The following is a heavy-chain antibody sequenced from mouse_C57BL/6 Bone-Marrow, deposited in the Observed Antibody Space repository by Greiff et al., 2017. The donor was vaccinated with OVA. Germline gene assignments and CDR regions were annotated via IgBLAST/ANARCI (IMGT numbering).Heavy chain of an antibody. Sequence: EVQLQQSGPELVKPGASVKISCKASGYTSTDYYMNWVKQSHGKSLEWIGDINPNNGGTSYNQKFKGKATLTVDKSSSTAYMELRSLTSEDSAVYYCVRKEAYGSAMDYWGQGTSVTVSS. V-gene: IGHV1-26*01. CDR3: VRKEAYGSAMDY. J-gene: IGHJ4*01. CDR1: GYTSTDYY. CDR2: INPNNGGT. D-gene: IGHD1-1*01.